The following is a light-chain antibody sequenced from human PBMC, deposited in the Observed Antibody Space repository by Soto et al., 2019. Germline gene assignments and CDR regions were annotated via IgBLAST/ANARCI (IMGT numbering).Light chain of an antibody. V-gene: IGKV1-39*01. CDR2: SAS. Sequence: DIQMTQSPSSLSASVGDRVTITCRASQSFSSYLYWYQQKPGKAPNLLIYSASSLQSGVPSRFSGSVSGTDFTLTISSLLPEDFSTYYCQQSYRYQWTFGQGTKVEIK. CDR3: QQSYRYQWT. J-gene: IGKJ1*01. CDR1: QSFSSY.